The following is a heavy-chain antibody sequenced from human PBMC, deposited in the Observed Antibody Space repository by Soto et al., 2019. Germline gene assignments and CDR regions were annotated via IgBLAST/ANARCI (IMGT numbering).Heavy chain of an antibody. J-gene: IGHJ5*02. V-gene: IGHV4-59*01. CDR2: IYYSGST. CDR3: ARGWTYYYDSSGPPNRWFDP. D-gene: IGHD3-22*01. Sequence: SETLSLTCTVSGGSISSYYWSWIRQPPGKGLEWIGYIYYSGSTNYNPSLKSRVTISVDTSKNQFSLKLSSVTAADTAVYYCARGWTYYYDSSGPPNRWFDPWGQGTLVTVSS. CDR1: GGSISSYY.